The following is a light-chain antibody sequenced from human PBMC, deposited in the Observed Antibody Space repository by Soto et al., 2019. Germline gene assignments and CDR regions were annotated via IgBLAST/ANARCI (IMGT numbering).Light chain of an antibody. V-gene: IGKV3-20*01. J-gene: IGKJ2*01. CDR2: GAS. CDR3: QQYDSSPLMYT. CDR1: QSVSSSY. Sequence: EIVLTQSPGTLSLSPGERATLSCRASQSVSSSYLAWYQQKPGQAPRLLIYGASSRATGIPDRFSGSGSGTDLALTISSLEPEDVAVDFCQQYDSSPLMYTFGQGTKLEIK.